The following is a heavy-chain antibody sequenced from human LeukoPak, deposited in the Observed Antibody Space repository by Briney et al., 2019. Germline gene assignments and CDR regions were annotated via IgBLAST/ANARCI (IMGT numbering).Heavy chain of an antibody. Sequence: KASETLSLTCTVSGGSIGSSSYYWGWIRQPPGKGLGWIGSIYYSGNTYYNPSLKSRVTISLDTSKTQFSVKLSSVPAADPAVYSCGRDARGSATKIAYWGQGTLVTVSS. V-gene: IGHV4-39*07. CDR3: GRDARGSATKIAY. D-gene: IGHD3-10*01. J-gene: IGHJ4*02. CDR1: GGSIGSSSYY. CDR2: IYYSGNT.